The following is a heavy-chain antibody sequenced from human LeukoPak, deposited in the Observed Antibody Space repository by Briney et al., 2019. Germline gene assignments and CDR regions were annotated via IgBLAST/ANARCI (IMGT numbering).Heavy chain of an antibody. CDR2: LYYSGTT. V-gene: IGHV4-31*03. CDR1: SGSISSGGYW. J-gene: IGHJ4*02. D-gene: IGHD3-10*01. CDR3: ASGSGRFYFDH. Sequence: SETLSLTCSVSSGSISSGGYWWSWIRQHPGKGLEWIGYLYYSGTTYCNPSLKSRVTISIDKSKNLFSLKLRSVTAADTAVYYCASGSGRFYFDHWGQGTLVSVSS.